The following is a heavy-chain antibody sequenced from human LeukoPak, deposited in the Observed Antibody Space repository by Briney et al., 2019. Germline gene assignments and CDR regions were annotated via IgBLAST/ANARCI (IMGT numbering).Heavy chain of an antibody. CDR2: IYYSGST. Sequence: PSETLSPTCTVSGGSISSSSYYWGWIRQPPGKGLEWIGSIYYSGSTYYNPSLKSRVTISVDTSKNQFSLKLSSVTAADTAVYYCARQVSSEMAFGYWGQGTLVTVSS. CDR1: GGSISSSSYY. V-gene: IGHV4-39*01. J-gene: IGHJ4*02. CDR3: ARQVSSEMAFGY. D-gene: IGHD5-24*01.